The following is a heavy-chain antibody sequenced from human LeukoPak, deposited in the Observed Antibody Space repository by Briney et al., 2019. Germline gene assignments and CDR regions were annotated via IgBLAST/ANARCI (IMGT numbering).Heavy chain of an antibody. J-gene: IGHJ6*02. CDR1: GFTFSSYG. CDR3: ARDPGYSSSWYGTAYYYYYGMDV. Sequence: GGSLRLSCAASGFTFSSYGMHWVRQAPGKGLEWVAVIWYDGSNKYYADSVKGRFTISRDNSKNTLYLQMNSLRAEDTAVYYCARDPGYSSSWYGTAYYYYYGMDVWGQGTTVTVSS. CDR2: IWYDGSNK. V-gene: IGHV3-33*01. D-gene: IGHD6-13*01.